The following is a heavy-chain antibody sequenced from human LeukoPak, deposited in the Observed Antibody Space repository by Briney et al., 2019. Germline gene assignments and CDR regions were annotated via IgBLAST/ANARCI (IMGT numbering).Heavy chain of an antibody. D-gene: IGHD6-13*01. CDR3: ARDRSSSWPYGMDE. J-gene: IGHJ6*02. V-gene: IGHV3-9*01. Sequence: PGGSLRLSCLVFGFKFEDHGIHWVRQVPGKGLEWVSGISWNGGFIGYADSVKGRFTASRDNAKNSVYLQMTSLRVEDTAFYYCARDRSSSWPYGMDEWGPGTAVTVSS. CDR1: GFKFEDHG. CDR2: ISWNGGFI.